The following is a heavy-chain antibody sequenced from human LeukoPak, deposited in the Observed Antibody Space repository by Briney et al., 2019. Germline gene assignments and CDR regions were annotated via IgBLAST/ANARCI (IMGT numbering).Heavy chain of an antibody. D-gene: IGHD6-13*01. CDR2: IWYDGSNK. J-gene: IGHJ4*02. CDR1: GFTFSSYG. CDR3: AKSRHSTIWAIDY. Sequence: PGRSLRLSCAASGFTFSSYGMHWVRQAPGKGLEWVAVIWYDGSNKYYVDSVKGRFTISRDNSDNTLYLQMNSLRAEDTAVYYCAKSRHSTIWAIDYWGQGTLVTVSS. V-gene: IGHV3-33*06.